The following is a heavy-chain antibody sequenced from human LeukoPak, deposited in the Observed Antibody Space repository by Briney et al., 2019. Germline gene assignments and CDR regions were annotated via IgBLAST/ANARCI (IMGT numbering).Heavy chain of an antibody. CDR3: VRHDGRGGATMGAFDS. V-gene: IGHV4-34*01. CDR1: GGSFNGYY. D-gene: IGHD5-12*01. CDR2: VYYGRTT. J-gene: IGHJ5*01. Sequence: SETLSLTCAVYGGSFNGYYWSWIRQSPGKGLEWIGTVYYGRTTYYNPSLDGRVTISLDMSANHFSLQLNSVTAADTAVYYCVRHDGRGGATMGAFDSWGQGSLVTVSS.